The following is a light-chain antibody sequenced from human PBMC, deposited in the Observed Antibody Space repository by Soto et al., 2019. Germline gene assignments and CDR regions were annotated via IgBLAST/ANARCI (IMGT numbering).Light chain of an antibody. J-gene: IGKJ1*01. CDR1: QSVRSN. Sequence: EIVMTQSPGTLSVSPWERATLSCMASQSVRSNLAWYQQKPGQPPRLLISGASARATGIPARLSGSGSGTDFTLTISSLQSEDYAVYYCQQYNTLPPTFGQGTKVDIK. CDR2: GAS. CDR3: QQYNTLPPT. V-gene: IGKV3-15*01.